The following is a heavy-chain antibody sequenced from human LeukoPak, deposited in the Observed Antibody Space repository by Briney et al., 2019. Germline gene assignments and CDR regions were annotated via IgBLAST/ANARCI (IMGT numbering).Heavy chain of an antibody. J-gene: IGHJ2*01. D-gene: IGHD6-19*01. CDR2: IYYSGST. Sequence: SETLSLTCTVSGGSITSSNYYWGWIRQTPGKGLEWIGNIYYSGSTYYNPSLKSRITISLDTSKSQFSLKLSSVTAAHTALYYCARRGQVVVAGTSHWYFDLWGRGTLVTVSP. V-gene: IGHV4-39*01. CDR3: ARRGQVVVAGTSHWYFDL. CDR1: GGSITSSNYY.